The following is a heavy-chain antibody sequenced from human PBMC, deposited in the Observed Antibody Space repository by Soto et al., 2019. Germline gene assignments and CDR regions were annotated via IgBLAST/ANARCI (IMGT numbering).Heavy chain of an antibody. D-gene: IGHD2-2*01. CDR3: AKDMGDIVVVPAAPPLDY. V-gene: IGHV3-30*18. Sequence: GGSLRLSCAASGFTFSSYGMHWVRQAPGKGLEWVAVISYDGSNKYYADSVKGRFTISRDNSKNTLYLQMNSLRAEDTAVYYCAKDMGDIVVVPAAPPLDYWGQGTLVTVSS. J-gene: IGHJ4*02. CDR2: ISYDGSNK. CDR1: GFTFSSYG.